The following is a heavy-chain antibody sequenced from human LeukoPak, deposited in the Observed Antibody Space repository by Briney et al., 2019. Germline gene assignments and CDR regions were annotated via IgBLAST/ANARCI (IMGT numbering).Heavy chain of an antibody. V-gene: IGHV2-5*02. D-gene: IGHD4-17*01. CDR1: GFSLSTSGVG. J-gene: IGHJ4*02. CDR3: ARKTTAVITWGY. CDR2: IYWDDDK. Sequence: SGPTLVKPTQTLTLTCTFSGFSLSTSGVGVGWIRQPPGKALEWLALIYWDDDKRYSPSLKSRLTITKDTSKDQVVLTMTNMDPVDTATYYRARKTTAVITWGYWGQGTLVTVSS.